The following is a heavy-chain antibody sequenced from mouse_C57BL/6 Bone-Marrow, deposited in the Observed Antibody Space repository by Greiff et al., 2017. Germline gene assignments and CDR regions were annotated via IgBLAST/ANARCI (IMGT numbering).Heavy chain of an antibody. CDR2: IDPENGDT. Sequence: VQLQQSGPELVRPGASVKLSCTASGFNIKDDYMHWVKQRPEQGLEWIGWIDPENGDTEYASKFSGKATITANTSSNTAYLQISRLTAEAAAFYCGTTFPGGLTGFAYWGQGTLVTVSA. V-gene: IGHV14-4*01. CDR1: GFNIKDDY. CDR3: TTFPGGLTGFAY. D-gene: IGHD3-3*01. J-gene: IGHJ3*01.